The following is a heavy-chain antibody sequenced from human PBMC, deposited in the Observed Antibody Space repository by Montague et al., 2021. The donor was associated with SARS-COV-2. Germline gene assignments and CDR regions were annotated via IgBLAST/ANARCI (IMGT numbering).Heavy chain of an antibody. CDR3: ACGEITTRGLIYYYGMDV. J-gene: IGHJ6*02. V-gene: IGHV4-39*07. CDR1: RDSIGSHNYF. D-gene: IGHD3-10*01. CDR2: VDYSGLT. Sequence: SETLSLTCTVSRDSIGSHNYFWAWIRQPPGKGLEWIGSVDYSGLTFYNPSLESRVTISVDTSKKQFSLKVNSVTAADTAVYYCACGEITTRGLIYYYGMDVWGQGTTVTVSS.